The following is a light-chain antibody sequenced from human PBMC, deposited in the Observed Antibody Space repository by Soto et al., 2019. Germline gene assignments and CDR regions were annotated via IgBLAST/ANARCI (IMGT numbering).Light chain of an antibody. CDR3: EQSNNGATAT. CDR1: QNVNRN. CDR2: GAS. V-gene: IGKV3-15*01. Sequence: EIVLTQSPATVSVSPGEGATLSCRASQNVNRNLVWYQQRPGQAPRLLMYGASVRASGIPARFRGSGSGTEFSLTISSLQAEDFAVYYGEQSNNGATATFGGGTKVEIK. J-gene: IGKJ4*01.